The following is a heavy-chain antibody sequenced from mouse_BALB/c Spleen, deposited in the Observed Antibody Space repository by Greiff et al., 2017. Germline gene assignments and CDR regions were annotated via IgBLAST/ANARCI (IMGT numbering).Heavy chain of an antibody. Sequence: EVQGVESGGGLVKPGGSLKLSCAASGFTFSSYAMSWVRQTPEKRLEWVASISSGGSTYYPDSVKGRFTISRDNARNILYLQMSSLRSEDTAMYYCARLYYGNYVGAMDYWGQGTSVTVSS. CDR2: ISSGGST. CDR1: GFTFSSYA. CDR3: ARLYYGNYVGAMDY. V-gene: IGHV5-6-5*01. J-gene: IGHJ4*01. D-gene: IGHD2-1*01.